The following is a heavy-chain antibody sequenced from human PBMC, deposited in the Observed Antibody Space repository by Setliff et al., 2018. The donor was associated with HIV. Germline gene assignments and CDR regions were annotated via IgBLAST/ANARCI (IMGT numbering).Heavy chain of an antibody. D-gene: IGHD1-26*01. CDR1: GFTFRSYG. V-gene: IGHV3-30*02. Sequence: GGSLRLSCAASGFTFRSYGMQWVRQAPGKGLEWVAVIWYDGAKTYYAESVKGRFTISRDNSKNTLSLQMNSLRPEDTAVYYCAKGWYSGSSNVFDVWGQGTMVTVSS. CDR2: IWYDGAKT. CDR3: AKGWYSGSSNVFDV. J-gene: IGHJ3*01.